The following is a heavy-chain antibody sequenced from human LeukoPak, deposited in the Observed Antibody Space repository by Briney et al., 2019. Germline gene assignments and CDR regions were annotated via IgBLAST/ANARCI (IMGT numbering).Heavy chain of an antibody. CDR2: IYDSGST. D-gene: IGHD1-26*01. CDR3: ARDPVGGSTIFDY. J-gene: IGHJ4*02. CDR1: GGSIRGSYYY. Sequence: SETLSLTCTVSGGSIRGSYYYWGWIRQPPGKGLEWIGSIYDSGSTYYNPSLKSRVTISVDTSKNQFSLKLNSVTAADTAVYYCARDPVGGSTIFDYWGQGTLVTVSS. V-gene: IGHV4-39*02.